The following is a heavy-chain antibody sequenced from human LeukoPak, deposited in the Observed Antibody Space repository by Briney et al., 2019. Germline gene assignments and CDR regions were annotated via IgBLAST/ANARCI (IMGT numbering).Heavy chain of an antibody. J-gene: IGHJ3*02. D-gene: IGHD2-2*02. CDR1: GFTFSRYW. V-gene: IGHV3-7*01. CDR2: IKQDGSDK. CDR3: ARVNTDAFDI. Sequence: GGSLRLSCAASGFTFSRYWMSWVRQAPGKGLECVANIKQDGSDKYYVDSVKGRFTISRDNAKNSLYLQLNSLRAEDTAVYYCARVNTDAFDIWGQGTMVTVSS.